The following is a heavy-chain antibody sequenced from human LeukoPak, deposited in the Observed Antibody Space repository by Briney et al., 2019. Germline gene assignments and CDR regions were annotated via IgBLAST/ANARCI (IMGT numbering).Heavy chain of an antibody. J-gene: IGHJ4*02. Sequence: GGSLRLSCAASGFTFSSYSMNWVRQAPGKGLEWVSYISSSSSTIYYADSVRGRFTISRDNAKNSLYLQMNSLRDEDTAVYYCARDLYAYCGGDCYFGPFDYWGQGTLVTVSS. CDR2: ISSSSSTI. CDR3: ARDLYAYCGGDCYFGPFDY. CDR1: GFTFSSYS. V-gene: IGHV3-48*02. D-gene: IGHD2-21*01.